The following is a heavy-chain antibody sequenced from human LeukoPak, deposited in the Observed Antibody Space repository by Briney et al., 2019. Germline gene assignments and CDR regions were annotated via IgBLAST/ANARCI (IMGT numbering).Heavy chain of an antibody. CDR2: IIPIFGTA. D-gene: IGHD2-21*02. J-gene: IGHJ6*02. CDR1: GGTFSSYA. Sequence: ASVKASCKASGGTFSSYAISWVRQAPGQGLEWMGGIIPIFGTANYAQKFQGRVTITADESTSTAYMELSSLRSEDTAVYYCARGDYIVVVTDLYYYGMDVWGQGTTVTVSS. CDR3: ARGDYIVVVTDLYYYGMDV. V-gene: IGHV1-69*13.